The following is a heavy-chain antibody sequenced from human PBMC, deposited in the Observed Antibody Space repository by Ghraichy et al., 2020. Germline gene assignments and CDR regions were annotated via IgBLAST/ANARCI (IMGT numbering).Heavy chain of an antibody. D-gene: IGHD3-10*01. J-gene: IGHJ6*02. Sequence: SETLSLTCTVSGGSISSYYWSWIRQPAGKGLEWIGRIYTSGSTNYNPSLKSRVTMSVDTSKNQFSLKLSSVTAADTAVYYCARGVAYYYGSGSSYYYGMDVWGQGTTVTVSS. CDR3: ARGVAYYYGSGSSYYYGMDV. CDR1: GGSISSYY. CDR2: IYTSGST. V-gene: IGHV4-4*07.